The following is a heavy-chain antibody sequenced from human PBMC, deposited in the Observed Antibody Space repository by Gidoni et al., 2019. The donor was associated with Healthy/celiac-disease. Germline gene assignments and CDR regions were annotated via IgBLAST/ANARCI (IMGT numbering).Heavy chain of an antibody. V-gene: IGHV1-69*01. CDR3: ARGRGADAFDI. CDR2: IIPIFGTA. CDR1: GATFSSNA. J-gene: IGHJ3*02. Sequence: VQLVQAGAEVKKPGSSVKDACKASGATFSSNAISWVRQAPGQGLEWMGGIIPIFGTANYAQKFQVRVTITADESTSTAYMELSSLRSEDTAVYYCARGRGADAFDIWGQGTMVTVSS. D-gene: IGHD1-26*01.